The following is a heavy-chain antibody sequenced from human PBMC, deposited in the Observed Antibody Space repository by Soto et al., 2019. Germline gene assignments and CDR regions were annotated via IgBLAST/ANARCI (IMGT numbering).Heavy chain of an antibody. V-gene: IGHV1-46*01. CDR3: ARGQSGIYGGLDY. J-gene: IGHJ4*02. D-gene: IGHD1-26*01. CDR2: INPSGGTT. CDR1: GYVFTSFL. Sequence: QVQLVQSGAEVLKPGAAVKVSCKASGYVFTSFLMHWVRQAPGQGLEWMGIINPSGGTTTLAQKFQGRVTMTRDTSTNTVYMEVSSLRSDDTDVYYCARGQSGIYGGLDYWGQGTLVTVSS.